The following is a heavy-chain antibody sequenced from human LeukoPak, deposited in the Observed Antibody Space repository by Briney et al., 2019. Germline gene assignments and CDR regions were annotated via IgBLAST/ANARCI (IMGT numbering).Heavy chain of an antibody. J-gene: IGHJ3*02. Sequence: GASVKVSCKASGYTFTGYYMHWVRQAPGQGLEWMGWINPNSGGTNYAQKFQGRVTMTRDTSISTAYMELSRLRSDDTAVYYCARDRGYSWGDAFDIWGQGTMVTVSS. CDR3: ARDRGYSWGDAFDI. CDR1: GYTFTGYY. V-gene: IGHV1-2*02. D-gene: IGHD5-18*01. CDR2: INPNSGGT.